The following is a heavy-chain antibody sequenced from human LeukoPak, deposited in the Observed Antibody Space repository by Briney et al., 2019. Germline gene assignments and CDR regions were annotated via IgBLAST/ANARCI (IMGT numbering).Heavy chain of an antibody. CDR3: ATSEPADNNWFDP. D-gene: IGHD1-14*01. Sequence: ASVKVSCKVSGYTLTELSMHWVRQAPGKGLEWMGGFDPEDGKTIYAQKFQGRVTMTEDTSTDTAYMELSSLRSEDTAVYYCATSEPADNNWFDPWGQGTLVTVSS. V-gene: IGHV1-24*01. CDR2: FDPEDGKT. CDR1: GYTLTELS. J-gene: IGHJ5*02.